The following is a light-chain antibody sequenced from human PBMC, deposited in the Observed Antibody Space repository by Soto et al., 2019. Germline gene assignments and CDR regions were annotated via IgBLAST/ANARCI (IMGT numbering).Light chain of an antibody. V-gene: IGKV3-11*01. Sequence: EIVLTQSPATLSLSPGERATLSCRASQSVSSYLAWYQQKPGQAPRLLIYDASNMPTGIPARFSGSGSGTDFTLTISSLEPEDFAVYYCQQPSNWPLTFGGGTKVEIK. CDR3: QQPSNWPLT. CDR1: QSVSSY. CDR2: DAS. J-gene: IGKJ4*01.